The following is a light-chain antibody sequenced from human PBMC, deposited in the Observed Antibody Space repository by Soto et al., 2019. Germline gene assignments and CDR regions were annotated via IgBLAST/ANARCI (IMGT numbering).Light chain of an antibody. Sequence: QSALTQSPSASGSPGQSVTISCTGTSSDIGGYNSVSWYQQHPGKAPKVMIYDVTKRPSGVPDRFSGSKSGSTASLIISRLQTEDEADYYCVSYTSSTTYVFGTGTKLTVL. CDR2: DVT. CDR3: VSYTSSTTYV. V-gene: IGLV2-8*01. J-gene: IGLJ1*01. CDR1: SSDIGGYNS.